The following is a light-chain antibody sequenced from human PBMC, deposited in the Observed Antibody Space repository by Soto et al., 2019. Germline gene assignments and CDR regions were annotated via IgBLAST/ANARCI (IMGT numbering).Light chain of an antibody. CDR2: GAS. CDR3: QQYGSSAS. CDR1: QSVSSSY. Sequence: EIVLTQSPSTLSLSPGERATLSCRASQSVSSSYLAWYQQKPGQAPGLLIYGASSRATGIPDRFSGSGSGTDFTLTISRLEPEDFAVYYCQQYGSSASFGQGTKVDIK. V-gene: IGKV3-20*01. J-gene: IGKJ1*01.